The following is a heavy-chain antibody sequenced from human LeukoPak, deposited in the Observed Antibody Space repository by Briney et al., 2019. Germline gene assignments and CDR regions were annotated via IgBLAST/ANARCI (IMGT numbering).Heavy chain of an antibody. Sequence: GGSLRLSCAASGFTFSSYSMNWVRQAPGKGLEWVSSISSSSSYIYYADSVKGRFTISRDNAKNSLYLQMNSLRAEDTAVYYCARDSYGHLYYFDYWGQGTLVTVSS. D-gene: IGHD5-18*01. CDR3: ARDSYGHLYYFDY. CDR1: GFTFSSYS. V-gene: IGHV3-21*01. CDR2: ISSSSSYI. J-gene: IGHJ4*02.